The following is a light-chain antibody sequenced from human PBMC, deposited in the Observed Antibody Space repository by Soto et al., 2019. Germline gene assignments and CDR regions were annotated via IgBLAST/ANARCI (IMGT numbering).Light chain of an antibody. CDR2: EDK. V-gene: IGLV6-57*02. Sequence: NFMLTQPHAVSESPGKTVTISCTGSSGSIATDYVQWYQQRPGSAPTTVIYEDKKRPSGVPDRFSGSIDSSSNSASLTISGLKTEDEAGYYCQSYDSSNHVVFGGGTKLTVL. J-gene: IGLJ3*02. CDR3: QSYDSSNHVV. CDR1: SGSIATDY.